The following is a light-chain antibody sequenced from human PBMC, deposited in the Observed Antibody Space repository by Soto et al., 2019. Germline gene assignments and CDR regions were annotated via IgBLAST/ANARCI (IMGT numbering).Light chain of an antibody. CDR2: TAS. CDR3: QQSYSTPIT. CDR1: ERIGSN. J-gene: IGKJ5*01. Sequence: DIQLTQSPSSLSASVGDTVSITCLATERIGSNLCWYQQKPGKAPALLIYTASTLQTGVPSRFSGSGYATDFTLTISGLQPEDVATYFCQQSYSTPITFGQGTRLEIK. V-gene: IGKV1-39*01.